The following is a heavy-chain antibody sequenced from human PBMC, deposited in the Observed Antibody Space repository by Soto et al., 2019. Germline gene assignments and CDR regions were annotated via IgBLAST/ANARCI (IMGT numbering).Heavy chain of an antibody. Sequence: ASVKVSCKASGYTFTSYGISCVRQAPGQGLEWMGWISAYNGNTNYAQKLQGRVTMTTDTSTSTAYMELRSLRSDDTAVYYCARDGEGYGRLWYDYWGQGTLVTVSS. J-gene: IGHJ4*02. D-gene: IGHD5-18*01. V-gene: IGHV1-18*01. CDR3: ARDGEGYGRLWYDY. CDR2: ISAYNGNT. CDR1: GYTFTSYG.